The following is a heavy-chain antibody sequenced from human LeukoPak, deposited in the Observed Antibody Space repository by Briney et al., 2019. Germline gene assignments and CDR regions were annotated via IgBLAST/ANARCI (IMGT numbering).Heavy chain of an antibody. J-gene: IGHJ6*02. CDR1: GFTFSSYE. D-gene: IGHD2-15*01. V-gene: IGHV3-48*03. CDR2: ISSTSRTT. CDR3: AGAATYYYGMDV. Sequence: HPGGSLRLSCAASGFTFSSYEMNWVRQAPGKGLEWVSYISSTSRTTYYADSVRGRFTISRDSAKNSLYLQMNSLRDEDTAVYYCAGAATYYYGMDVWGLGTTVTVSS.